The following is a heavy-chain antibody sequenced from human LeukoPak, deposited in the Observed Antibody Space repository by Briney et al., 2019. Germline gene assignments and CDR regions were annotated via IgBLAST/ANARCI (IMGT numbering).Heavy chain of an antibody. CDR1: VYTFTNYD. CDR3: AKLQSYYYYYGMDV. V-gene: IGHV1-8*01. J-gene: IGHJ6*02. CDR2: MNPNSGNK. Sequence: ASVKVSFKASVYTFTNYDINWVRQASGQGLEWMGWMNPNSGNKGYTHNFQARVTMTRNTPISTAYIELSSLRSEDTAVYYCAKLQSYYYYYGMDVWGQGTTVTVSS. D-gene: IGHD2-21*01.